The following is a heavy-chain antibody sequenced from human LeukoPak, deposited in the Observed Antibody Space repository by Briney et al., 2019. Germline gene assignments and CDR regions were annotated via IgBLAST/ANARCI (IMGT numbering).Heavy chain of an antibody. V-gene: IGHV3-9*01. CDR1: GFTFDDYA. D-gene: IGHD1-1*01. CDR3: AKKQQAGTGWDYMDV. Sequence: GGSLRLSCAASGFTFDDYAMHWVRQAPGKGLEWVSGISWNSGSIGYADSVKGRFTISRDNAKNSLYLHMNSLRAEDTAVYHCAKKQQAGTGWDYMDVWGTGTTVTVSS. CDR2: ISWNSGSI. J-gene: IGHJ6*03.